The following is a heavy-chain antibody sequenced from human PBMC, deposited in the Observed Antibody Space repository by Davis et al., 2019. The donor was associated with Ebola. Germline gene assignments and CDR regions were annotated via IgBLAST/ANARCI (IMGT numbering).Heavy chain of an antibody. Sequence: GESLKISCAASGFTFSSYAMHWVRQAPGKGLEWVAVISYDGSNKYYADSVKGQFTISRDNSKNTLYLQMNSLRAEDTAVYYCARKSSPDYWGQGTLVTVSS. CDR2: ISYDGSNK. J-gene: IGHJ4*02. CDR3: ARKSSPDY. CDR1: GFTFSSYA. V-gene: IGHV3-30-3*01. D-gene: IGHD3-10*01.